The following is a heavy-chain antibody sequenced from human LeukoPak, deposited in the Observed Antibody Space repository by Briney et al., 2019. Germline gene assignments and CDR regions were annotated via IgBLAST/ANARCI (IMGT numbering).Heavy chain of an antibody. J-gene: IGHJ4*02. D-gene: IGHD5-12*01. Sequence: SVKVSCKASGYTFTSYDINWVRQATGQGLEWMGGIIPIFGTANYAQKFQGRVTITTDESTSTAYMELSSLRSEDTAVYYCARGGSGYDFYFDYWGQGTLVTVSS. CDR3: ARGGSGYDFYFDY. CDR1: GYTFTSYD. V-gene: IGHV1-69*05. CDR2: IIPIFGTA.